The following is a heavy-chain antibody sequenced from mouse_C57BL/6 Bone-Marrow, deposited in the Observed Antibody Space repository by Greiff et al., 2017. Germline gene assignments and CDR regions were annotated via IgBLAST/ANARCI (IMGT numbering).Heavy chain of an antibody. J-gene: IGHJ2*01. Sequence: VQLQQPGAELVMPGASVKLSCKASGYTFTSYWMHWVKQRPGQGLEWIGEIDPSDSYTNYNQQFKSKSTLTVDKSSSTAYMQLSSLTSEDSAVYYCERYYGSSYSPCYLDYWGQGTTLTVSS. CDR1: GYTFTSYW. D-gene: IGHD1-1*01. CDR3: ERYYGSSYSPCYLDY. CDR2: IDPSDSYT. V-gene: IGHV1-69*01.